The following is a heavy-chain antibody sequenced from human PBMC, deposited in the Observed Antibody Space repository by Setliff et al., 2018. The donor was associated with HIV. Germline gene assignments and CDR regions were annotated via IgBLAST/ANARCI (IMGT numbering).Heavy chain of an antibody. J-gene: IGHJ5*02. CDR2: INPSGST. CDR1: GYTFTSYY. V-gene: IGHV1-46*01. D-gene: IGHD6-19*01. Sequence: GASVKVSCKASGYTFTSYYMHWVRQAPGQGLEWMAVINPSGSTTYSQNFQGRITVTRDTSTNTVYMDLSSLTSEDTAIYYCVRDLPGPAISSGWMKNLFDPWGQGTLVTVSS. CDR3: VRDLPGPAISSGWMKNLFDP.